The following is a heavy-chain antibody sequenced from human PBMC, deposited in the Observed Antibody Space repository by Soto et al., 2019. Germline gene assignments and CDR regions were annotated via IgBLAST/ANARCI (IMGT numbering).Heavy chain of an antibody. Sequence: PGESLKISCKGSGYSFTSYWIGWVRQMPGKGLEWMGIIYPGDSDTRYSPSFQGQVTISADKSISTAYLQWSSLKASDTAMYYCARRRSYYYDSSVNSPYYYGMDVWGQGTTVTAS. CDR2: IYPGDSDT. D-gene: IGHD3-22*01. V-gene: IGHV5-51*01. CDR1: GYSFTSYW. J-gene: IGHJ6*02. CDR3: ARRRSYYYDSSVNSPYYYGMDV.